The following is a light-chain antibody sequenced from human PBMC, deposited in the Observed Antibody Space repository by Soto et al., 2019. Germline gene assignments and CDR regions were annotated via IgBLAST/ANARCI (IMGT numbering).Light chain of an antibody. CDR2: AAS. CDR3: QQLWTSPLT. V-gene: IGKV1-9*01. Sequence: DTQLTQSPSFLSASVGDRVTIACRASQDISSSVGWYQQKPGTAPKLLISAASTLNSGVPSRFSGSGSGTVSTLTISSQQADDFVSYCRQQLWTSPLTFGGGTKVEI. J-gene: IGKJ4*01. CDR1: QDISSS.